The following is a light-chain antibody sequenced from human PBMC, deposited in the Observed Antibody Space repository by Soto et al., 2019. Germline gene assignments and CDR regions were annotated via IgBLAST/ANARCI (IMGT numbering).Light chain of an antibody. CDR1: SSDVGNYNF. V-gene: IGLV2-23*01. CDR3: SSYVGSSTLL. CDR2: EGS. J-gene: IGLJ2*01. Sequence: QSALTQPASVSGSPGQSITISCTGTSSDVGNYNFVSWYQQHPGKAPKLMIYEGSKRPSGVSNRFSGSKSGNTASLTISGLQAEDEADYYCSSYVGSSTLLFGGGTKLTVL.